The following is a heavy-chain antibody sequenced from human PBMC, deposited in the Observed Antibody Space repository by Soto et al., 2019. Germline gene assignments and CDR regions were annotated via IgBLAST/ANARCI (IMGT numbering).Heavy chain of an antibody. CDR2: VIPISGTT. Sequence: QVQLVQSGAEVKKPGSSVEVSCKASGGILSSYAIIWVRQAPGQGLEWMGGVIPISGTTNYAQKFQDRVTIMADESTGTAYMELSSLRSDDTAVYYCARDRQYYYDSSGRWFDPWGQGTLVTVSS. CDR3: ARDRQYYYDSSGRWFDP. J-gene: IGHJ5*02. CDR1: GGILSSYA. D-gene: IGHD3-22*01. V-gene: IGHV1-69*01.